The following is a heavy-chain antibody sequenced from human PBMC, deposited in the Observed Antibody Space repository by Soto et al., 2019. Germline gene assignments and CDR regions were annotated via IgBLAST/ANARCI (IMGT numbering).Heavy chain of an antibody. CDR3: ARGRCSGGSCYSESYYYYYMDV. Sequence: GESLKISCAASGFTVRSNYMSWVRQAPGKGLEWVSVIYSGGSTYYADSVKGRFTISRHNSKNTLYLQMNSLRAEDTAVYYCARGRCSGGSCYSESYYYYYMDVWGKGTTVTVSS. V-gene: IGHV3-53*04. D-gene: IGHD2-15*01. CDR1: GFTVRSNY. CDR2: IYSGGST. J-gene: IGHJ6*03.